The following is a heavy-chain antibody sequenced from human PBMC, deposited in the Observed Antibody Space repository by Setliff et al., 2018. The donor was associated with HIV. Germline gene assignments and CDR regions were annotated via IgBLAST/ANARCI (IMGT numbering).Heavy chain of an antibody. CDR2: INPSGGST. CDR3: AREARYQDRYYYYMDV. V-gene: IGHV1-46*03. D-gene: IGHD1-20*01. CDR1: GYTFTSYY. Sequence: ASVKVSCKASGYTFTSYYLHWVRQAPGQGLEWMGIINPSGGSTTHAQKFQGRVTMTRDTSASTVYMELSSLRSEDTAVYYCAREARYQDRYYYYMDVWGKGTTVTVSS. J-gene: IGHJ6*03.